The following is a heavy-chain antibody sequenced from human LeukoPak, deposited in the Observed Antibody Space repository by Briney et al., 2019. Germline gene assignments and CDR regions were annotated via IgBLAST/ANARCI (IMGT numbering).Heavy chain of an antibody. D-gene: IGHD1-26*01. V-gene: IGHV4-34*01. CDR2: INPSGST. CDR3: ARGGQGGATTTIYYFDY. J-gene: IGHJ4*02. CDR1: GGSFSGYY. Sequence: SDTLSLTCAVYGGSFSGYYWSWIRQPPGKGLEWIGEINPSGSTNYNPSLKSRVTISVDTSKNQFSLKLSSVTAADTAVYYCARGGQGGATTTIYYFDYWGQGTLVTVSS.